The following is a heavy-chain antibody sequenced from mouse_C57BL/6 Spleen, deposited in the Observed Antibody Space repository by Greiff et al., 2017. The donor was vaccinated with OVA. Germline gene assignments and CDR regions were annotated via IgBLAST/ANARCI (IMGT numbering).Heavy chain of an antibody. CDR2: IDPENGDT. Sequence: EVQLQQSGAELVRPGASAKLSCTASGFNIKDDYMHWVKQRPEQGLEWIGWIDPENGDTEYASKFQGKATITADTSSNTAYLQLSSLTSEDTAVYYCTTHYGSSYFDYWGQGTTLTVSS. D-gene: IGHD1-1*01. V-gene: IGHV14-4*01. CDR1: GFNIKDDY. CDR3: TTHYGSSYFDY. J-gene: IGHJ2*01.